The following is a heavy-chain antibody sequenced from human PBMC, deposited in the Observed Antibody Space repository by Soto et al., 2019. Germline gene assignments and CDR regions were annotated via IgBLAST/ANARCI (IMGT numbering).Heavy chain of an antibody. CDR3: ARGALGYCTNGVCYTVYYGMDV. CDR1: GCTFTSYD. CDR2: MNPNSGNT. Sequence: ASVKVSCKASGCTFTSYDINWVRQATGQGLEWMGWMNPNSGNTGYAQKFQGRVTMTRNTSISTAYMELSSLRSEDTAVYYCARGALGYCTNGVCYTVYYGMDVWGQGTTVTVSS. D-gene: IGHD2-8*01. J-gene: IGHJ6*02. V-gene: IGHV1-8*01.